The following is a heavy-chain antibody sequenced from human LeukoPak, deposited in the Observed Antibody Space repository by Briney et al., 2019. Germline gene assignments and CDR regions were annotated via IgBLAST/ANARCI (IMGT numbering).Heavy chain of an antibody. D-gene: IGHD2-2*01. Sequence: SVKVSCKASGGTFSSYAISWVRQAPGQGLEWMGGIIPIFGTANYAEKFQGRVTITTDESTSTAYMELSSLRSEDTAVYYCARGWADIVVVPAAIVGYFQHWGQGTLVTVSS. CDR2: IIPIFGTA. CDR3: ARGWADIVVVPAAIVGYFQH. J-gene: IGHJ1*01. CDR1: GGTFSSYA. V-gene: IGHV1-69*05.